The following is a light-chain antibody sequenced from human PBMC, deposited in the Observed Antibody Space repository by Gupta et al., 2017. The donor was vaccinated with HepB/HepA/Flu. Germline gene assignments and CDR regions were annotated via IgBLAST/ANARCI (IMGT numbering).Light chain of an antibody. CDR2: DAS. CDR1: QSVSSY. J-gene: IGKJ1*01. Sequence: EIALTQSPSTLSFSPGERATLSCRASQSVSSYLAWYQQKPGQAPRLLIYDASNSSTGIPARFSGSGYGTDFTLTISSREPEDFAVYYCQQRSNWPPWTFGQGTKVEIK. CDR3: QQRSNWPPWT. V-gene: IGKV3-11*01.